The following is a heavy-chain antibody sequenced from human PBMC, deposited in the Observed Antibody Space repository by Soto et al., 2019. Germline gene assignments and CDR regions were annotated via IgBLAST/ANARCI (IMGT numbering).Heavy chain of an antibody. V-gene: IGHV3-23*01. CDR2: INGTDNSA. J-gene: IGHJ5*02. Sequence: GGSLRLSCAASGFTFSSYTMSWVRQAPGKGLEWVSAINGTDNSASDADSVKGRFTISRDNSKNTVYLQMNSLRDEDTAVYYCAKSSSTTATTVGYHWGQGTLVTVSS. D-gene: IGHD1-1*01. CDR3: AKSSSTTATTVGYH. CDR1: GFTFSSYT.